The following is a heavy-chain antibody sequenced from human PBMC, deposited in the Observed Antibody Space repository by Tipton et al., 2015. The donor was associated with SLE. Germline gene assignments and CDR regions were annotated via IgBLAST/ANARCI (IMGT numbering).Heavy chain of an antibody. CDR3: ARRGETSSFLDY. D-gene: IGHD3-10*01. J-gene: IGHJ4*02. CDR2: ISGSGSGDGT. V-gene: IGHV3-23*01. Sequence: SLRLSCVASGFTFSDYAMSWVRQAPGKGLEWVSSISGSGSGDGTFYADSVKGRFTISRDNSKTTLYLQMNSLRPDDTAVYYCARRGETSSFLDYWGQGTLVTVSS. CDR1: GFTFSDYA.